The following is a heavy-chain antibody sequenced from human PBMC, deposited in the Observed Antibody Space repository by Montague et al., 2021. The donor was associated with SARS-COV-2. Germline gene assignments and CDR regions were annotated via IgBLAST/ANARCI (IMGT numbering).Heavy chain of an antibody. V-gene: IGHV4-39*01. Sequence: SETLSLTCTVSGGSISSSSYYWGWIRQPPGQGLEWIGSIYYSGSTYYNPSLKGRVTISVDTSMNQFSLKLSSVTAAVMAVYYCASHGEMATIVGWWFFDFWGRGTLVTVSS. J-gene: IGHJ2*01. D-gene: IGHD5-24*01. CDR3: ASHGEMATIVGWWFFDF. CDR1: GGSISSSSYY. CDR2: IYYSGST.